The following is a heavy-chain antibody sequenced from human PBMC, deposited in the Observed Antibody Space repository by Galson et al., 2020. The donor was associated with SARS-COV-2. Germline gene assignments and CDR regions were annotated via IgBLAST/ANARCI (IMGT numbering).Heavy chain of an antibody. Sequence: SQASETLSLTCAVYGGSFSGYYWSWIRQPPGKGLEWIGEINHSGSTNYNPSLKSRVTISVDTSKNQFSLKLSSVTAADTAVYYCWGRGSGYYHTFDYWGQGTLVTVSS. CDR3: WGRGSGYYHTFDY. J-gene: IGHJ4*02. D-gene: IGHD3-22*01. CDR1: GGSFSGYY. V-gene: IGHV4-34*01. CDR2: INHSGST.